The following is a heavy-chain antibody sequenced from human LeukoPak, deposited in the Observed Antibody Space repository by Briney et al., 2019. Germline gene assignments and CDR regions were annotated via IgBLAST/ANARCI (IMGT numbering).Heavy chain of an antibody. D-gene: IGHD5-12*01. CDR1: GFTFNSYW. J-gene: IGHJ4*02. V-gene: IGHV3-74*01. Sequence: GGSLRLSCAASGFTFNSYWMHWVRQAPGKGLVWVARISTDGSSTSYADPVKGRFTISRDNAKNTLYLQMNSLRAEDTAVYYCGRAYVVSGYDFGIDYWGQGTLVTVSS. CDR2: ISTDGSST. CDR3: GRAYVVSGYDFGIDY.